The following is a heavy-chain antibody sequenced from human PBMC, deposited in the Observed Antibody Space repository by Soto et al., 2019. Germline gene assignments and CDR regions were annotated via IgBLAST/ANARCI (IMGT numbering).Heavy chain of an antibody. V-gene: IGHV3-23*01. J-gene: IGHJ4*02. CDR1: GFTFSAYA. CDR2: ISASAITT. D-gene: IGHD2-15*01. CDR3: AKPPGFNNVVPAYFDY. Sequence: GGSIRLSCAGSGFTFSAYAMSWVRQDPGKGLEWVSSISASAITTYNTDSVRGRFTISRDNSRNTVCLQMNSLRAEDTAVYFCAKPPGFNNVVPAYFDYWGGGTRVTVSS.